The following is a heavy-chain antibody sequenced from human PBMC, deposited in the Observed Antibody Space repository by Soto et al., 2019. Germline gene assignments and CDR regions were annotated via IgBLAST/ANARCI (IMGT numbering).Heavy chain of an antibody. V-gene: IGHV3-23*01. CDR1: GFPFSTYA. D-gene: IGHD3-22*01. J-gene: IGHJ5*01. CDR2: ISGTGGTT. Sequence: GGSLRLSCAASGFPFSTYAMNWVRRAPGKGLEWVSAISGTGGTTYYGDSVKGRFTISRDNSKNTLYLQMNSLRVEDTAVYYCANDSRLYDSPNLFDSWXQGTLVTVSS. CDR3: ANDSRLYDSPNLFDS.